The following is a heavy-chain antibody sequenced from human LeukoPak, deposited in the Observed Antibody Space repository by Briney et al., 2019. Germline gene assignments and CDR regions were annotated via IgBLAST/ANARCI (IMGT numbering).Heavy chain of an antibody. J-gene: IGHJ4*02. CDR1: GFTFSSYS. Sequence: GGSLRLSCAASGFTFSSYSMNWVRQAPGKGLEWVSSISSSSSYIYYADSVKGRFTISRDNAKNSLYLQMNSLRAEDTAVYYCASPRGYSSGFVGYWGQGTLVTVSS. V-gene: IGHV3-21*01. D-gene: IGHD6-19*01. CDR2: ISSSSSYI. CDR3: ASPRGYSSGFVGY.